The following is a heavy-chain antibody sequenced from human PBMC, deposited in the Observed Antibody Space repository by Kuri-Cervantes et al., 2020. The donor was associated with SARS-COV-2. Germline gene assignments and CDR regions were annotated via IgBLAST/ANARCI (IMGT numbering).Heavy chain of an antibody. CDR1: GFTFDDYA. CDR2: INWNGGST. Sequence: GGSLRLSCAASGFTFDDYAMHWVRQAPGKGLEWVSGINWNGGSTGYADSVKGRFTISRDNAKNSLYLQMNGLRAEDTALYYCARVEVGAHVGAFDIWGQGTMVTVSS. CDR3: ARVEVGAHVGAFDI. V-gene: IGHV3-20*04. D-gene: IGHD1-26*01. J-gene: IGHJ3*02.